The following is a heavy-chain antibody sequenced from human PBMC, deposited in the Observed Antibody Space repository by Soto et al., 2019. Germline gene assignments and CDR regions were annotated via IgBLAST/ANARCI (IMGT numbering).Heavy chain of an antibody. J-gene: IGHJ6*02. CDR2: IRSKANSYAT. D-gene: IGHD1-20*01. CDR1: GFTFSGSA. CDR3: TRLPYIPHEHYYYYGMDV. V-gene: IGHV3-73*01. Sequence: PGGSLRLSCAASGFTFSGSAMHWVRQASGKGLECVGRIRSKANSYATAYDASVKGRFTISRDDSKNTAYLQMNSLKTEDTAVYYCTRLPYIPHEHYYYYGMDVWGQGTTVTVSS.